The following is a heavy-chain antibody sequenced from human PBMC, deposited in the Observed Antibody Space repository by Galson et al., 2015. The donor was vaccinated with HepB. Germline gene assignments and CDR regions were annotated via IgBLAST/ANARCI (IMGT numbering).Heavy chain of an antibody. CDR3: ARDVLGYYYYGMDV. J-gene: IGHJ6*02. D-gene: IGHD3-10*02. CDR2: ISSSSSYT. V-gene: IGHV3-11*06. CDR1: GFTFSDYY. Sequence: SLRLSCAASGFTFSDYYMSWIRQAPGKGLEWVSYISSSSSYTNYADSVKGRFTISRDNAKNSLYLQMNSLRAEDTAVYYCARDVLGYYYYGMDVWGQGTTVTVSS.